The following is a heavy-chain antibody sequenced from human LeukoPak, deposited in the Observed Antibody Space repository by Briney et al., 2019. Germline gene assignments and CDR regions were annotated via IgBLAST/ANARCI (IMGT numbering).Heavy chain of an antibody. CDR1: GFTFSSYG. D-gene: IGHD6-13*01. CDR2: IWYDGSNK. CDR3: ARGSSSWYFRGDDY. V-gene: IGHV3-33*01. Sequence: GRSLRLSCAASGFTFSSYGMHRVRQAPGKGLEWVAVIWYDGSNKYYADSVKGRFTISRDNSKNTLYLQMNSLRAEDTAVYYCARGSSSWYFRGDDYWGQGTLVTVSS. J-gene: IGHJ4*02.